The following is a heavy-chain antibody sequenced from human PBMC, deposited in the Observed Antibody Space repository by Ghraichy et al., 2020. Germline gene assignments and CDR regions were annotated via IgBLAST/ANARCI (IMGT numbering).Heavy chain of an antibody. Sequence: GGSLRLSCAASGFAFSTYWMTWVRQAPGKGLEWVANIKEDGSEKYYVDSVKGRFTISRDKARNSLFLQMNSLRPEDTAFYYCARGPLVATGERSYYYGLDVWGQGTTVTVFS. V-gene: IGHV3-7*03. D-gene: IGHD1-1*01. CDR3: ARGPLVATGERSYYYGLDV. CDR2: IKEDGSEK. J-gene: IGHJ6*02. CDR1: GFAFSTYW.